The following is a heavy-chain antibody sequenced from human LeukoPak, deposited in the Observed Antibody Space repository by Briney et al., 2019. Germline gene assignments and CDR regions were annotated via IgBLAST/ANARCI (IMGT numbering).Heavy chain of an antibody. J-gene: IGHJ4*02. CDR3: ARFDQVSETAGGY. Sequence: ASVKVSCKASGYIFTDYYIFWVRQAPGQGLEWMGWINPNSGGTTYAQKFQGRVTMTRDTSISTAYMELSRLRSDDTAVYYCARFDQVSETAGGYWGQGTLVTVSS. CDR2: INPNSGGT. V-gene: IGHV1-2*02. D-gene: IGHD5/OR15-5a*01. CDR1: GYIFTDYY.